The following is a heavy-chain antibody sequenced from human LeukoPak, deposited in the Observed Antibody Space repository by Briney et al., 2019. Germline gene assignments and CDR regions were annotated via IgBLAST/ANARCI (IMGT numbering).Heavy chain of an antibody. CDR2: INSDGSST. Sequence: GGSLRLSCAASGFTFSSYWMHWVRQAPGKGLVWVSRINSDGSSTSYADSVKGRFTISRDNSKNTLYLQMNSLRAEDTAVYYCAKDEDQIVVVPAYYGMDVWGQGTTVTVSS. CDR1: GFTFSSYW. D-gene: IGHD2-2*01. CDR3: AKDEDQIVVVPAYYGMDV. V-gene: IGHV3-74*01. J-gene: IGHJ6*02.